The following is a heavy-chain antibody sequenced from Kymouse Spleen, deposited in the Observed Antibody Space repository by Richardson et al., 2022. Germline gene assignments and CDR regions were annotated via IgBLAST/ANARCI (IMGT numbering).Heavy chain of an antibody. CDR1: GGSFSGYY. D-gene: IGHD1-26*01. V-gene: IGHV4-34*01. CDR2: INHSGST. J-gene: IGHJ3*02. Sequence: QVQLQQWGAGLLKPSETLSLTCAVYGGSFSGYYWSWIRQPPGKGLEWIGEINHSGSTNYNPSLKSRVTISVDTSKNQFSLKLSSVTAADTAVYYCARAGGSYAFDIWGQGTMVTVSS. CDR3: ARAGGSYAFDI.